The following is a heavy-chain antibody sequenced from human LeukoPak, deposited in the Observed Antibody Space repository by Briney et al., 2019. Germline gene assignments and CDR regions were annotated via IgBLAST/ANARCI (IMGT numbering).Heavy chain of an antibody. V-gene: IGHV1-69*04. CDR3: ARSRERSSSLEYYFDY. Sequence: SVKVSCRASGGTFSSYAISWVRQAPGQGLEWMGRIIPILGIANYAQKFQGRVTITADKSTSTAYMELSSLRSEDTGVYYCARSRERSSSLEYYFDYWGQGTLVTVSS. D-gene: IGHD6-13*01. CDR2: IIPILGIA. CDR1: GGTFSSYA. J-gene: IGHJ4*02.